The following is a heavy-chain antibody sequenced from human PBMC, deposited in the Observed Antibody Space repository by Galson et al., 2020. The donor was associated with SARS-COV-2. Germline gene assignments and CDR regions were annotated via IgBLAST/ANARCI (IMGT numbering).Heavy chain of an antibody. D-gene: IGHD2-2*01. CDR2: INPNSGGT. J-gene: IGHJ6*02. Sequence: ASVKVSCKASGYTFTGYYIYWVRQAPGQGLEWMGWINPNSGGTNFAQKFQGRITVTSDTSITSAYMDLSGLRTADTAVYYCARSCSSTTCYQTDGMDVWGQGTTVIVSS. CDR1: GYTFTGYY. V-gene: IGHV1-2*02. CDR3: ARSCSSTTCYQTDGMDV.